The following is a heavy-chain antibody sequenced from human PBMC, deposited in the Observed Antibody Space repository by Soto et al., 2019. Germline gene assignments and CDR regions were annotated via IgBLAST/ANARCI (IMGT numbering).Heavy chain of an antibody. CDR2: ISGSGGRT. D-gene: IGHD3-22*01. CDR1: GFTFSSYA. CDR3: AKAENYYDSSSYAFDI. J-gene: IGHJ3*02. V-gene: IGHV3-23*01. Sequence: GGSLRLSCAASGFTFSSYAMSWVRQAPGKGLEWVSAISGSGGRTYYADSVKGRFTISRDNSKNTLYLQMNSLRAEDTDVYYCAKAENYYDSSSYAFDIWGQGTLVTVSS.